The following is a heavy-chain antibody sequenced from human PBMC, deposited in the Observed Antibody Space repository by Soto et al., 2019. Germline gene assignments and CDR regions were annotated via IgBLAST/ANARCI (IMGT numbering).Heavy chain of an antibody. V-gene: IGHV4-39*01. D-gene: IGHD2-2*01. J-gene: IGHJ4*02. CDR2: IYYSGTT. CDR1: GDSITNNNYY. CDR3: AKGQLASPVALIDY. Sequence: SETLSLTCAVSGDSITNNNYYWGWIRQPPGKRLEWIGSIYYSGTTYYNPSLKSRVTISVDTSKNQFSLKLTSVTAADTAVYYCAKGQLASPVALIDYWGQGTLVTVSS.